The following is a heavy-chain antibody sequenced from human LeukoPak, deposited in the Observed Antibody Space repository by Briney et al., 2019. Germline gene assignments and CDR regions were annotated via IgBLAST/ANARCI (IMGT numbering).Heavy chain of an antibody. D-gene: IGHD3-16*01. V-gene: IGHV3-9*03. CDR1: GFTFDDYA. Sequence: PGGSLRLSCAASGFTFDDYAMHWVRQAPGKGLEWVSGISWNSGSIGYADSVKGRFTISRDNAKNSLYLQMNSLRAEDMALYYCAKAPGGDYCYYMDVWGKGTTVTVSS. CDR2: ISWNSGSI. J-gene: IGHJ6*03. CDR3: AKAPGGDYCYYMDV.